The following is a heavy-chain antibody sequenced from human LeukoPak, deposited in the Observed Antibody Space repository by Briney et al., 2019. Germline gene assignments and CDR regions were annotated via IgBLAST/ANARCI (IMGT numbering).Heavy chain of an antibody. CDR3: AKVASIAAAGEFGS. J-gene: IGHJ4*02. D-gene: IGHD6-13*01. V-gene: IGHV3-30*02. CDR2: IRYDGSGK. Sequence: GGSLRLSCAASGFTFSSYGMHWVRQAPGKGLEWVAFIRYDGSGKCYGDSVKGRFTISRDISKNTLHLQMNSLRAEDTAMYYCAKVASIAAAGEFGSWGQGTLVTVSS. CDR1: GFTFSSYG.